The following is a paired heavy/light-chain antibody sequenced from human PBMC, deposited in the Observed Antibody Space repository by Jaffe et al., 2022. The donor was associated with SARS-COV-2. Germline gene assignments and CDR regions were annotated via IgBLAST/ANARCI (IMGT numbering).Heavy chain of an antibody. CDR1: GFTFSSYA. Sequence: EVQLMESGGGLVQPGGSLRLSCAASGFTFSSYAISWVRQAPGKGLQWVSALSGSGGSTYYADSVKGRFTISRDNSKNTLYLQMNSLRAEDTAVYYCAKASVAVSDYYYYYMDVWGKGTTVTVSS. V-gene: IGHV3-23*01. CDR3: AKASVAVSDYYYYYMDV. D-gene: IGHD6-19*01. CDR2: LSGSGGST. J-gene: IGHJ6*03.
Light chain of an antibody. Sequence: DIQMTQSPSTLSASVGDRVTITCRASQSISSWLAWYQQKPGKAPKLLIYKASSLESGVPSRFSGSGSGTEFTLTISSLQPDDFATYYCQQYNSYSQTFGQGTKVEIK. CDR1: QSISSW. CDR3: QQYNSYSQT. V-gene: IGKV1-5*03. CDR2: KAS. J-gene: IGKJ1*01.